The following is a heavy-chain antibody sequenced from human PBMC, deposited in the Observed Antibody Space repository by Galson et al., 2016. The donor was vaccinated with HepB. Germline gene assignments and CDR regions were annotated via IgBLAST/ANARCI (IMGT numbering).Heavy chain of an antibody. D-gene: IGHD3-22*01. Sequence: SVKVSCKASGYTFTTYGITWVRQAPGQGLEWMGRISAYNGNTNYAQKLQGRVTMTTDTSTSTAYMELRSLRSDDTAVYFCARADYHVSSGHFGAFDIWGQGTMVTVSS. J-gene: IGHJ3*02. CDR1: GYTFTTYG. CDR2: ISAYNGNT. V-gene: IGHV1-18*01. CDR3: ARADYHVSSGHFGAFDI.